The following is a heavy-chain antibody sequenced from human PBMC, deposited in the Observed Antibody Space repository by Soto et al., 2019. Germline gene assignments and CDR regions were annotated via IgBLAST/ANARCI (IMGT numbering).Heavy chain of an antibody. D-gene: IGHD2-2*01. CDR2: ITSSSGTM. V-gene: IGHV3-48*01. Sequence: EVQLVESGEGLVQPGGSLRLSCAASGFTFSTHSMNWVRQAPGKGLEWISYITSSSGTMYADSVKGRFTISRDNAKNSLYLQMNSLRAEDTAVYFCAGEVGFQLIYWGQGTLVTVSS. CDR3: AGEVGFQLIY. J-gene: IGHJ4*02. CDR1: GFTFSTHS.